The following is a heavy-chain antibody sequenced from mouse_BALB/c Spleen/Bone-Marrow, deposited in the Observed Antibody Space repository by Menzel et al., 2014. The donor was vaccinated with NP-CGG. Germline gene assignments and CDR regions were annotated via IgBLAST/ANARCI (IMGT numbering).Heavy chain of an antibody. CDR3: ARDSLLRSLYAMDY. J-gene: IGHJ4*01. V-gene: IGHV5-6-3*01. CDR2: INSNGGRT. D-gene: IGHD1-2*01. CDR1: GFTFSSYG. Sequence: VQLVESGGGLVQPGGSLKLSCAATGFTFSSYGMSWVRQTPDKRLELVATINSNGGRTYYPDSVKGRFTISRDNAKNTLYLQMSSLKSEDTAMYYCARDSLLRSLYAMDYWGQGTSVTVSS.